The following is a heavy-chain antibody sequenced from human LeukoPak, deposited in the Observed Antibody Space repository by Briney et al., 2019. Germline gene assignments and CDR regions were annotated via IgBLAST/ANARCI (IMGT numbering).Heavy chain of an antibody. J-gene: IGHJ4*02. CDR2: LYSGGNT. CDR1: GFTVSSND. V-gene: IGHV3-53*01. Sequence: GGSLRLSCAASGFTVSSNDMNWVRQAPGKGLEWVSLLYSGGNTYYADSVKGRFTISRDNSKSTLYLQMNSLRAEDTAVYYCAKCGSGSSRFHYFDDWGQGTLVTVSS. D-gene: IGHD2-15*01. CDR3: AKCGSGSSRFHYFDD.